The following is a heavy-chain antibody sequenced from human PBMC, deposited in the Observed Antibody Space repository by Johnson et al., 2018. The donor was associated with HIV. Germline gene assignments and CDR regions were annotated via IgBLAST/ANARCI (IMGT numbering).Heavy chain of an antibody. J-gene: IGHJ3*02. D-gene: IGHD4-17*01. V-gene: IGHV3-30*02. CDR2: IRYDGSNK. Sequence: QVQLVESGGGVVQPGGSLRLSCAASGFTFSSYGMHWVRQAPGKGLEWVAFIRYDGSNKYYADSVKGRFTISRDNSKNTLYLQMNSLRAEETAVYYCAKVGGRHDYGDYLGAFDIWGQGTMVTVSS. CDR1: GFTFSSYG. CDR3: AKVGGRHDYGDYLGAFDI.